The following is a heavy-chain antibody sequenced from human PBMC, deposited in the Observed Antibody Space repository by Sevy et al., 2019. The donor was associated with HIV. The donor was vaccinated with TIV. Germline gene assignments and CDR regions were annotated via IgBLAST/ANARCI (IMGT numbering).Heavy chain of an antibody. CDR3: AREGCTKPHDY. CDR1: GFNFNIYS. D-gene: IGHD2-8*01. V-gene: IGHV3-23*01. Sequence: GGSQRLSCVASGFNFNIYSFSWVRQAPGKGLEWVSTLSFGCGRINYADSVQGRFTISRDDSKKTLYLEMHSLRVEDTAVYYCAREGCTKPHDYWGQGTLVTVSS. CDR2: LSFGCGRI. J-gene: IGHJ4*02.